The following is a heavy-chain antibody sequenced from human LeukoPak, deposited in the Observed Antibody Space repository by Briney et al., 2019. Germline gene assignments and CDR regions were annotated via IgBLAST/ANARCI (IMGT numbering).Heavy chain of an antibody. CDR3: AEDFYDSLGYYYYFDH. V-gene: IGHV1-69*06. Sequence: SVKVSCKASGGTFSSYAISWVRQAPGQGLEWMGRIIPMYGTANYAPKFQDRVTITADKAADTAYMEVTSLRFEDTAVYFCAEDFYDSLGYYYYFDHWGQGILVTVSS. CDR2: IIPMYGTA. D-gene: IGHD3-22*01. J-gene: IGHJ4*02. CDR1: GGTFSSYA.